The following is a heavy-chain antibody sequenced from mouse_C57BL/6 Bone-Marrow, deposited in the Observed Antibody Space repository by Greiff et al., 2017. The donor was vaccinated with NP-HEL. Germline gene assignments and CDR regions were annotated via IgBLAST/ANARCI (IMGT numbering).Heavy chain of an antibody. J-gene: IGHJ2*01. CDR3: ARENYYGSSHYFYY. CDR1: EYEFPSHD. V-gene: IGHV5-2*01. D-gene: IGHD1-1*01. CDR2: INSDGGST. Sequence: DVQLVESGGGLVQPGESLKLSCESTEYEFPSHDMSWVRKTPEKRLELVAAINSDGGSTYYPDTMERRFIISRDNTKKTLYLQMSSLRSEDTALYYCARENYYGSSHYFYYWGQGTTLTLYS.